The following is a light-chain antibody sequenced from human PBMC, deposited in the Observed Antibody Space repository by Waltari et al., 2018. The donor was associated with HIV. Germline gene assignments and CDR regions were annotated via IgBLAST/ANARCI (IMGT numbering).Light chain of an antibody. V-gene: IGLV1-47*01. Sequence: QSQLTQPPSISGAPGQRVAISCSGTSSNLGQNFVYWYQQFPGMAPRLLIYRNDQRPSGIPDRVSSSKSGTSASLAISGLRAEDEADYYCATWDDRLSAWLFGGGTKLTVL. CDR1: SSNLGQNF. CDR2: RND. J-gene: IGLJ2*01. CDR3: ATWDDRLSAWL.